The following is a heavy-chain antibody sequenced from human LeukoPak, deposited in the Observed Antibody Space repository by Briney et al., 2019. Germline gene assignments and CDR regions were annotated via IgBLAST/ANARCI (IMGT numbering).Heavy chain of an antibody. Sequence: PGGSLRLSCAASGFTFSSYAMSWVRQAPGKGLEWVSAISGSGGSTYYADSVKGRFTISRDNSKNTLYLQMNGLRAEDTAVYYCAKGIVVVVPAALDYWAREPWSPSPQ. J-gene: IGHJ4*02. D-gene: IGHD2-2*01. CDR3: AKGIVVVVPAALDY. CDR2: ISGSGGST. CDR1: GFTFSSYA. V-gene: IGHV3-23*01.